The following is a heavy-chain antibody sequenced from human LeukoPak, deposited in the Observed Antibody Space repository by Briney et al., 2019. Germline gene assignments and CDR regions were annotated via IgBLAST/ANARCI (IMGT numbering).Heavy chain of an antibody. V-gene: IGHV1-69*06. CDR3: ARGRGFGELWNDYYYDDLDV. CDR1: GGTFSSYA. CDR2: IIPIFGTA. J-gene: IGHJ6*04. Sequence: SVKVSCKASGGTFSSYAISWVRQAPGQGIEWMGGIIPIFGTANYAQKLQGRVTINADKSTSTAYMELSSLRSEDTAVYYCARGRGFGELWNDYYYDDLDVWGKGTTVTVSS. D-gene: IGHD3-10*01.